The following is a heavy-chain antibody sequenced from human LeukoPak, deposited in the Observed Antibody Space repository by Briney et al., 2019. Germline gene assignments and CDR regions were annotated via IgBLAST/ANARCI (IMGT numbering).Heavy chain of an antibody. CDR1: GGSISSYY. D-gene: IGHD3-3*01. Sequence: SETLSLTCTVSGGSISSYYWSWIRQPPGKGLEWIGYIYYSGSTNYNPSLKSRVTISVDTSKNQFSLKLSSVTAADTAVYYCARAYDFWSGYYFDYWGQGTLVTVSS. CDR2: IYYSGST. CDR3: ARAYDFWSGYYFDY. V-gene: IGHV4-59*01. J-gene: IGHJ4*02.